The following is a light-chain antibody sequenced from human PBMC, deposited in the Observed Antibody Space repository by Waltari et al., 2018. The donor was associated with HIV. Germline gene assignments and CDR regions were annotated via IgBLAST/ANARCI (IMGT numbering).Light chain of an antibody. CDR2: SKN. CDR3: AAWDDSLNGPV. Sequence: QSVLTQSPSASGTPGQRVIISCSGSSSNIGSNSVNWYQQLPGTAPKLLIYSKNGRPSGVPDRFSGSKSGTSASLAISGLQSEDEADYHCAAWDDSLNGPVFGGGTKLTVL. J-gene: IGLJ2*01. CDR1: SSNIGSNS. V-gene: IGLV1-44*01.